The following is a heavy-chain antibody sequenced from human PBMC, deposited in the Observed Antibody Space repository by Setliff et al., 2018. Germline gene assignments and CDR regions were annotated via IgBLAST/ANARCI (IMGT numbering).Heavy chain of an antibody. CDR2: IIPIFGTA. CDR3: AKRGNNWFDP. J-gene: IGHJ5*02. Sequence: ASVKVSCKASGGTFSSYAISWVRQAPGQGLEWMGGIIPIFGTANYAQKFQGRVTITTDESTSTAYMELSSLRSEDTAVYYCAKRGNNWFDPWGQGTLVTVSS. CDR1: GGTFSSYA. D-gene: IGHD3-10*01. V-gene: IGHV1-69*05.